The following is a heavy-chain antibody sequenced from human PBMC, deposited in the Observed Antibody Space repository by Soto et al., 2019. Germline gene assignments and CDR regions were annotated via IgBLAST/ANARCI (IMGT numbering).Heavy chain of an antibody. CDR1: GFTFSSYE. CDR3: ARRRRYIVDYGMDV. Sequence: PGGSLRLSCAASGFTFSSYEMNWVRQAPGKGLEWVSYISSSGSTIYYADSVKGRFTISRDNAKNSLYLQMNSLRAEDTAVYYCARRRRYIVDYGMDVWGQGTTVTVSS. J-gene: IGHJ6*02. D-gene: IGHD5-18*01. V-gene: IGHV3-48*03. CDR2: ISSSGSTI.